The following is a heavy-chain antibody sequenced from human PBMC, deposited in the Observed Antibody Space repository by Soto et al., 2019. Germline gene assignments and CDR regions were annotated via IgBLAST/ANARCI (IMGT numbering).Heavy chain of an antibody. CDR3: ARGIKYYYDSSGYYRWFDP. CDR2: INHSGST. D-gene: IGHD3-22*01. CDR1: GGSFIGYY. J-gene: IGHJ5*02. V-gene: IGHV4-34*01. Sequence: SLTCAVYGGSFIGYYWSWIRQPPGKGLEWIGEINHSGSTNYNPSLKSRVTISIDTSKNQFSLKLSSVTAADTAVYYCARGIKYYYDSSGYYRWFDPWGQGTLVTVSS.